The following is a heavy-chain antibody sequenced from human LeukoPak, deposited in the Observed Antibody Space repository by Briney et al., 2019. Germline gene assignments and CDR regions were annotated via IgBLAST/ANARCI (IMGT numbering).Heavy chain of an antibody. CDR2: IYPGDSDT. CDR3: ATTVVPPTRGAFDY. V-gene: IGHV5-51*01. J-gene: IGHJ4*02. D-gene: IGHD2-15*01. Sequence: RGESLKISCKGSGYSFTSYWIGWVRQMPGKGLEWMGIIYPGDSDTRYSPSFQGQVTISADRSISTAYLQWSSLNASDTAMYYCATTVVPPTRGAFDYWGQGTQVIVSS. CDR1: GYSFTSYW.